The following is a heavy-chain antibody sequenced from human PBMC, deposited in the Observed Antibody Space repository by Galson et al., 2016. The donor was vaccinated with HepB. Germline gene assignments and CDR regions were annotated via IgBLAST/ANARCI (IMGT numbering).Heavy chain of an antibody. CDR2: INLGGST. J-gene: IGHJ4*02. V-gene: IGHV4-34*01. CDR1: GGSFSGYY. CDR3: ARQSVILYYVDS. Sequence: SETLSLTCAVYGGSFSGYYWTWIRQPPGESLEWIGEINLGGSTNYNPSLKSRVTISLDTSKNQFSLNLSSVTAADTAVYFCARQSVILYYVDSWGQGALVTVSS.